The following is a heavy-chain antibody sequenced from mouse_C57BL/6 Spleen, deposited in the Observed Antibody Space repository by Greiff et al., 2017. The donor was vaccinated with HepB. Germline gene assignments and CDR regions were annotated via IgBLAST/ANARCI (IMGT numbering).Heavy chain of an antibody. CDR1: GYTFTSYW. V-gene: IGHV1-50*01. J-gene: IGHJ2*01. Sequence: QVQLKQPGAELVKPGASVKLSCKASGYTFTSYWMQWVKQRPGQGLEWIGEIDPSDSYTNYNQKFKGKATLTVDTSSSTAYMQLSSLTSEDSAVYYCARGRLRDYWGQGTTLTVSS. CDR2: IDPSDSYT. CDR3: ARGRLRDY. D-gene: IGHD2-4*01.